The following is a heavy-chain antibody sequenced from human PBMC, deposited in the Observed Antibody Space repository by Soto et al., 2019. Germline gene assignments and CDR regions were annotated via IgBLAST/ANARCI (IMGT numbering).Heavy chain of an antibody. J-gene: IGHJ4*02. CDR2: ISYDGSNK. V-gene: IGHV3-30-3*01. Sequence: GGSLRLSCAASGFTFSSYAMHWVRQAPGKGLEWVAVISYDGSNKYYADSVKGRFTISRDNAKNSLYLQMNSLRAEDTAVYYCASEVVAGTFDYWGQGTLVTVSS. CDR1: GFTFSSYA. D-gene: IGHD6-19*01. CDR3: ASEVVAGTFDY.